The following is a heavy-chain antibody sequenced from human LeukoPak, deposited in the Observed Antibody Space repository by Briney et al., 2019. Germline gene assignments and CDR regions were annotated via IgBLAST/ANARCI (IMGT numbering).Heavy chain of an antibody. CDR1: GFTFSTYW. V-gene: IGHV3-7*05. Sequence: GGSLRLSCAASGFTFSTYWMSWVRQAPGKGLEWVANINQDGSEKYYVDSVKGRLTISRDNAKNSLYPQMNSLRAEDTAIYYCARGSNWAFDYWGQGTLVTVSS. CDR3: ARGSNWAFDY. D-gene: IGHD7-27*01. J-gene: IGHJ4*02. CDR2: INQDGSEK.